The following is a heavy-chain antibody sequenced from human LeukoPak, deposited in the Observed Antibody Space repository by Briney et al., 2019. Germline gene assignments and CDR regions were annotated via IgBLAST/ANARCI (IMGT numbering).Heavy chain of an antibody. CDR1: GGSISSGDHY. Sequence: SETLSLTCTVSGGSISSGDHYWSWIRQPPGKGLEWIGYIYYSGSTYYNPSLKSRVTISVDTSKNQFSLKLTPVTAADTAVYYCARAITRYDSSAKTLNWFDPWGQGALVTVSS. D-gene: IGHD3-22*01. CDR2: IYYSGST. CDR3: ARAITRYDSSAKTLNWFDP. V-gene: IGHV4-30-4*01. J-gene: IGHJ5*02.